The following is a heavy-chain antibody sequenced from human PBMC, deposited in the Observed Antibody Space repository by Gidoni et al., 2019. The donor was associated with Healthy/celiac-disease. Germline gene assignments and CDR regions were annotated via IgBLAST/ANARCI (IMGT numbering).Heavy chain of an antibody. Sequence: QLQLQESGPGLVKPSETLSLTCTVAGGSISSSSYYWGWIRQPPGKGLEWIGSSYYSGSTYYTPSLKRRVTISVDTSKNQFSLKLSSVTAADTAVYYCARGLRMGLYYYYGMDVWGQGTTVTVSS. J-gene: IGHJ6*02. CDR2: SYYSGST. D-gene: IGHD2-15*01. CDR3: ARGLRMGLYYYYGMDV. CDR1: GGSISSSSYY. V-gene: IGHV4-39*07.